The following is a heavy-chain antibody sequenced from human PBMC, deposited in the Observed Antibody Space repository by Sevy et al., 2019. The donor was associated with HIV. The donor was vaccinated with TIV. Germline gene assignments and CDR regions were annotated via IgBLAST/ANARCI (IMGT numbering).Heavy chain of an antibody. J-gene: IGHJ3*01. Sequence: GGSLKLSCAASGFTFSRYGMHWVRQAPGKGLEWVAFIWYDGSTKYYAESVKGRFIISRDNSKDTLYLQMNSLRGDDTSLYYCAKGLGMVQGALLSDDVWGQGTMVTVSS. CDR2: IWYDGSTK. D-gene: IGHD3-10*01. V-gene: IGHV3-30*02. CDR3: AKGLGMVQGALLSDDV. CDR1: GFTFSRYG.